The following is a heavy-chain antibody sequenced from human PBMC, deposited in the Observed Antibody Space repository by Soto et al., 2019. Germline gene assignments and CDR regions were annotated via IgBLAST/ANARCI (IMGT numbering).Heavy chain of an antibody. V-gene: IGHV3-9*01. CDR3: TKGGYDLIYYFGMDV. CDR2: ISSDGDTI. D-gene: IGHD5-12*01. Sequence: EVQLIESGGGWLKPGTSRRVSLAASGFTFHENAMPGFRQAPGKGWGWLFGISSDGDTIAYADSVQGRFTVFRDNAKNSLYLQMNSLRAEDTALYYCTKGGYDLIYYFGMDVWGQGTTVTVSS. CDR1: GFTFHENA. J-gene: IGHJ6*02.